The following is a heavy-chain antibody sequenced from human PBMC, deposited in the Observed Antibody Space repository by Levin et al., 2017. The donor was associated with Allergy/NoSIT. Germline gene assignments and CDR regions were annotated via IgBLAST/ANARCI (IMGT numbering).Heavy chain of an antibody. Sequence: SCAVYGGSFSGYYWSWIRQPPGKGLEWIGEINHSGSTNYNPSLKSRVTISVDTSKNQFSLKLSSVTAADTAVYYCARVMLGITGIDGMDVWGQGTTVTVSS. CDR3: ARVMLGITGIDGMDV. CDR2: INHSGST. D-gene: IGHD1-20*01. V-gene: IGHV4-34*01. J-gene: IGHJ6*02. CDR1: GGSFSGYY.